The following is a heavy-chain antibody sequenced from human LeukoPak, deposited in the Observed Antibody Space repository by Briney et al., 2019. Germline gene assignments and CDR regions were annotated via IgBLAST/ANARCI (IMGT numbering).Heavy chain of an antibody. CDR3: ARERDSGYDSLYYYDYMDV. J-gene: IGHJ6*03. V-gene: IGHV3-7*01. D-gene: IGHD5-12*01. CDR1: GFTLNKDW. Sequence: GGPLRLSCVVSGFTLNKDWMAWVRQAPGKGLEWVANIKQDGSERNYVDSVKGRFTISRDTAKKTQYLQMNSLGAEDTAVYYCARERDSGYDSLYYYDYMDVWGKGPTVIVS. CDR2: IKQDGSER.